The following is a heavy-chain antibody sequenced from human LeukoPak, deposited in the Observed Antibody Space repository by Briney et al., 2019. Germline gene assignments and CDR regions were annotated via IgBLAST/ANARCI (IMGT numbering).Heavy chain of an antibody. CDR3: ARGAPITIFGVVITHRAYFDY. D-gene: IGHD3-3*01. V-gene: IGHV4-34*01. J-gene: IGHJ4*02. CDR2: IDHSGST. Sequence: SETLSLTCAVYGGSFSGYYWSWIRQPPGKGLEWIGEIDHSGSTNYNPSLKSRVTISVDTSKNQFSLKLSSVTAADTAVYYCARGAPITIFGVVITHRAYFDYWGQGTLVTVSS. CDR1: GGSFSGYY.